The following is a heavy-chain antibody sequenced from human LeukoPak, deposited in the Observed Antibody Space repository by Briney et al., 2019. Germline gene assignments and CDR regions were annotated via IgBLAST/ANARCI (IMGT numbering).Heavy chain of an antibody. D-gene: IGHD3-10*01. J-gene: IGHJ4*02. V-gene: IGHV3-33*01. CDR1: GFTFSSYS. CDR2: IWYDGSNK. CDR3: ARDSYYYGSGSYPFDY. Sequence: PGRSLRLSCAASGFTFSSYSMHWVRQAPGKGLEWVAVIWYDGSNKYYADSVKGRFTISRDNSKNTLHLQMNSLRAEDTAVYYCARDSYYYGSGSYPFDYWGQGTLGTVSS.